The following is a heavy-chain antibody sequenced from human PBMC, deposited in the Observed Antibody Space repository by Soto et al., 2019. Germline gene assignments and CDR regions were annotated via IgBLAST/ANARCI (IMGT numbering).Heavy chain of an antibody. J-gene: IGHJ5*02. V-gene: IGHV3-23*01. Sequence: EVHLLESGGGLVQPGGSLRLSCAASGFTFSSYAMSWVRQAPGKGLEWVSDISGSGGSTYYADTVKGRFTISRDNSKNTLYLQMNSLRAEDTAVYYCAKGGDYGSGLFDPWGQGTLVTVSS. CDR1: GFTFSSYA. D-gene: IGHD3-10*01. CDR3: AKGGDYGSGLFDP. CDR2: ISGSGGST.